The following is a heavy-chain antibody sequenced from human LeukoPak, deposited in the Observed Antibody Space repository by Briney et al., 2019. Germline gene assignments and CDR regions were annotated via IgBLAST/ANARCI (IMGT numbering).Heavy chain of an antibody. CDR1: GFTFSSYG. CDR3: ARLATIMVAFDY. CDR2: IWYDGSNK. V-gene: IGHV3-33*01. D-gene: IGHD2-8*01. J-gene: IGHJ4*02. Sequence: GGSLRLSCAASGFTFSSYGMHWVRQAPGKGLEWVAVIWYDGSNKYYADSVKGRFTISRDNFKNTLYLQMNSLRAEDTAVYYCARLATIMVAFDYWGQGTLVTVSS.